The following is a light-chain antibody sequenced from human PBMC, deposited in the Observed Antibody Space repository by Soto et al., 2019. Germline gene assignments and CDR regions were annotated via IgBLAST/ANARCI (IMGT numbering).Light chain of an antibody. V-gene: IGLV2-14*01. Sequence: QSALTQPASVSGSPGQSITISCTGTSSDIDAYNYGSWYQQHPGKAPKLMIYDVSNRPSGISNRFSGSKSGNTASLTISGLQAEDEADYYCGSYTTSSDYVFGTGTKVTVL. CDR2: DVS. CDR1: SSDIDAYNY. CDR3: GSYTTSSDYV. J-gene: IGLJ1*01.